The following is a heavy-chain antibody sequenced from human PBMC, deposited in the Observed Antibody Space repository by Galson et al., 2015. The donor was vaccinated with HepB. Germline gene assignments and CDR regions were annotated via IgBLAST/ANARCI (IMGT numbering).Heavy chain of an antibody. J-gene: IGHJ3*02. V-gene: IGHV4-30-4*01. CDR2: IYYSGNT. CDR3: ARKHIVVLTAGVDTFDI. CDR1: GGPISSDDYY. Sequence: TLSLTCTVSGGPISSDDYYWSWIRQPPGKGLEWIGYIYYSGNTYYNPSLKSRFTISIDTSKNQFSLKLSSVTAADTAVYYCARKHIVVLTAGVDTFDIWGQGTMVTVSS. D-gene: IGHD2-21*02.